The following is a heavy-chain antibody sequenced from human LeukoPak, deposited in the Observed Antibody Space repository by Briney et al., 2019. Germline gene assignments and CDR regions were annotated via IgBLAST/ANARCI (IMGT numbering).Heavy chain of an antibody. V-gene: IGHV5-10-1*01. CDR2: VDPSDSYT. Sequence: GESLRISCKGSGYSFTSYWISWVRQMPGKGLGWMGRVDPSDSYTNYSPSFQGHVSISADKSISTAYLQWRSLKASDTAMYYCASLFRDDVFDIWGQGTMVTVSS. D-gene: IGHD3-10*01. CDR3: ASLFRDDVFDI. J-gene: IGHJ3*02. CDR1: GYSFTSYW.